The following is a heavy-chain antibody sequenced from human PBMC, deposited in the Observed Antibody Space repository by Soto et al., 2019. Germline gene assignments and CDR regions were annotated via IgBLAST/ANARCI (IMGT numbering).Heavy chain of an antibody. CDR2: ISYDGSNK. Sequence: GGSLRLSCAASGFTFSSYGMHWVRQAPGKGLEWVAVISYDGSNKYYADSVKGRFTISRDNSKDTLYLQMNSLRAEDTAVYYCANNGYYDSSGYPDYWGQGTLVTVSS. CDR3: ANNGYYDSSGYPDY. CDR1: GFTFSSYG. V-gene: IGHV3-30*18. J-gene: IGHJ4*02. D-gene: IGHD3-22*01.